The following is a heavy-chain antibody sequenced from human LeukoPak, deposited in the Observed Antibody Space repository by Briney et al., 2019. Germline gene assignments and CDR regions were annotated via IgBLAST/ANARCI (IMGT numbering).Heavy chain of an antibody. CDR1: GYTFTGYC. D-gene: IGHD6-13*01. V-gene: IGHV1-2*02. CDR2: INPNSGGT. CDR3: ARVTGYPAYSSSSLLDY. J-gene: IGHJ4*02. Sequence: ASVKVSCKASGYTFTGYCMHWVRQAPGQGLEWMGWINPNSGGTNYAQKFQGRVTMTRDTSISTAYMELSRLRSDDTAVYYCARVTGYPAYSSSSLLDYWGQGTLVTVSS.